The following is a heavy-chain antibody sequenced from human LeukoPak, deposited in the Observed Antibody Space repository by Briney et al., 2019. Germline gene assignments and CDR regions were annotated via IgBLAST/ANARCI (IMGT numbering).Heavy chain of an antibody. CDR3: AKDLGRYRNNYFDY. J-gene: IGHJ4*02. V-gene: IGHV3-23*01. CDR2: ISGSGGSS. D-gene: IGHD1-26*01. CDR1: GFTFSSYA. Sequence: GGSLRLSCAASGFTFSSYAMTWVRQAPGKGLEWVSGISGSGGSSYSADSVKGRFTISRDNSKKTLYMQMNSLRAEDTAVYYCAKDLGRYRNNYFDYWGQGTLVTVSS.